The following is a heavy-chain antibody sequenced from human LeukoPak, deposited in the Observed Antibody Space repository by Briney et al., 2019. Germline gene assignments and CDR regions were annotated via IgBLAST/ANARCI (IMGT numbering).Heavy chain of an antibody. V-gene: IGHV3-21*06. Sequence: PGGSLRLSCAASGLSFRAYTMNWVRQAPGKGLEWVSSVNPSHAYQFYADSVKGRFTISRDNVKNSLFLQMDSLRAEDTAVYYCARDRDYYDSNSFSPDAFDIWGQGTMVTVSS. J-gene: IGHJ3*02. CDR1: GLSFRAYT. D-gene: IGHD3-22*01. CDR3: ARDRDYYDSNSFSPDAFDI. CDR2: VNPSHAYQ.